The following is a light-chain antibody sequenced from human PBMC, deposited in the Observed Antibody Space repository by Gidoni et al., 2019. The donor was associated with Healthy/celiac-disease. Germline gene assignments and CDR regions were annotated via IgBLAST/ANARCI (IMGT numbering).Light chain of an antibody. CDR1: QSVSSSY. J-gene: IGKJ4*01. V-gene: IGKV3-20*01. CDR3: QQYGSSLT. CDR2: GAS. Sequence: EIVLTQSPGTLSLSPVERATLSCRASQSVSSSYLAWYQQKPGQAPRLLIYGASSRATGIPDRFSGSGSGTDFTLTISRLEPEDFAVYYCQQYGSSLTCGGGTKVEIK.